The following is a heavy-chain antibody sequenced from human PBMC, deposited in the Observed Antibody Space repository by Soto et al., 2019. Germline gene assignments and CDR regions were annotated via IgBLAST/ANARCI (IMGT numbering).Heavy chain of an antibody. CDR2: IWYDGSNK. D-gene: IGHD4-17*01. J-gene: IGHJ4*02. CDR1: GFTFSSYG. V-gene: IGHV3-33*01. Sequence: QVQLVESGGGVVQPGRSLRLSCAASGFTFSSYGMHWVRQAPGKGLEWVAVIWYDGSNKYYADSVKGRFTISRDNSKNTLXLXXXXXXXXXTXXXXXXXXXXGDYEWYFDYWGQGTLVTVSS. CDR3: XXXXXGDYEWYFDY.